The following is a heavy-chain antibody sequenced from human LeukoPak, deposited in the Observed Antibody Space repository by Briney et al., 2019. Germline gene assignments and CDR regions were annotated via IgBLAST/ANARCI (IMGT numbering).Heavy chain of an antibody. V-gene: IGHV1-69*06. J-gene: IGHJ4*02. CDR1: GGTFSSYA. CDR2: ITPIFGTP. CDR3: ARVTEDGYTSH. D-gene: IGHD5-24*01. Sequence: GASVKVSCKASGGTFSSYAISWVRQAPGHGLELVGAITPIFGTPNYVEKFQGRVTITADKSTSTAYMELSSLRSEDTAVYYCARVTEDGYTSHWGQGTLVTVSS.